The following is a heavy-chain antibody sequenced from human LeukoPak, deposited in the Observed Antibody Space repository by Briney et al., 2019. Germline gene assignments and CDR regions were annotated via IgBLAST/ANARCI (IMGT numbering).Heavy chain of an antibody. V-gene: IGHV3-23*01. J-gene: IGHJ6*03. CDR3: AKRVGSHSFLFYYMDV. CDR2: LSGSGTAT. CDR1: EFTFSRYA. D-gene: IGHD2-21*01. Sequence: GGSLRLSCEASEFTFSRYAMCWIRQAPGTGLEWVSTLSGSGTATYYADSVKGRFTTSRDNSKDTLYLQMDNLRADDTAVYYCAKRVGSHSFLFYYMDVWGKGTSVIVSS.